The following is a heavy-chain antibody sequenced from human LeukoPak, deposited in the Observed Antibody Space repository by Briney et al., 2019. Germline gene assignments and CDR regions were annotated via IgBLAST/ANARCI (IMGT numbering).Heavy chain of an antibody. Sequence: GGSLRLSCAVSGITFSNSAMIWVRQAPGKGLEWVSAISGSGDTTYYADSVKGRFTISRDDSKNTLYLQMNSLRAEDTAVYYCARGPTNLVTAASGWFDPWGQGTLVTVSS. J-gene: IGHJ5*02. CDR1: GITFSNSA. D-gene: IGHD2-15*01. V-gene: IGHV3-23*01. CDR3: ARGPTNLVTAASGWFDP. CDR2: ISGSGDTT.